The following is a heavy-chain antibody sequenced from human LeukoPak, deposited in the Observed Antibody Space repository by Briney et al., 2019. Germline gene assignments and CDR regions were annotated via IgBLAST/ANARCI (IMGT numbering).Heavy chain of an antibody. V-gene: IGHV5-51*01. D-gene: IGHD3-22*01. J-gene: IGHJ4*02. CDR2: IYPGDSDT. CDR3: ARLPGVVVIRDRYFDY. Sequence: GESLKISCKGSGYSFTNYWIVWVRQKPGKGLEWMGIIYPGDSDTRYSPSFQGQVTISADKSISTAYLQWSGLKASDTGTYYCARLPGVVVIRDRYFDYWDQGTLVTVSS. CDR1: GYSFTNYW.